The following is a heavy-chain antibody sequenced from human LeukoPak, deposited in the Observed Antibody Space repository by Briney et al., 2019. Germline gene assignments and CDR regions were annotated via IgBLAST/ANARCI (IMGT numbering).Heavy chain of an antibody. CDR3: ARGRGAYSSGWYVLGNFDY. Sequence: PSDTLTLPCTLSGHSNSRYHWSWMPRPTGKGLEWLIHIYSSGSTNYNPSLKSRVTMSVDTSKNQFSLKLSSVTAADTAVYYCARGRGAYSSGWYVLGNFDYWGQGTLVTVSS. D-gene: IGHD6-19*01. V-gene: IGHV4-4*07. CDR2: IYSSGST. CDR1: GHSNSRYH. J-gene: IGHJ4*02.